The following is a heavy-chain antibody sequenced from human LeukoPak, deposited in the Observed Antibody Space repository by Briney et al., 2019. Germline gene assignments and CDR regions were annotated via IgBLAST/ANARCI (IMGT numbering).Heavy chain of an antibody. CDR2: IRYDGNNK. Sequence: GGSLRLSCAASAFTSSRYGMHWVRQAPGKGLEWVAFIRYDGNNKYYADSVKGRFTISRDNSKYTLYLQMNSLRAEDTAVYYCARDTTVRLAVAGYFDYWGQGTLVTVSS. V-gene: IGHV3-30*02. CDR1: AFTSSRYG. J-gene: IGHJ4*02. D-gene: IGHD6-19*01. CDR3: ARDTTVRLAVAGYFDY.